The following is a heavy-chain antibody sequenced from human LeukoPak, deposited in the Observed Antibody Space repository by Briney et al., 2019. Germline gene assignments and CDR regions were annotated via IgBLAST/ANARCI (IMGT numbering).Heavy chain of an antibody. J-gene: IGHJ4*02. CDR1: GFTFDSYS. Sequence: GGSLRLSCAASGFTFDSYSMNWVRQAPGKGLEWVSAISGSGDTTYYADSVKGRFTISRDNSKNTVSLQMNSLRAEDTAVFYCAKGYCTSTACYGTYWGQGTLVTVSS. CDR3: AKGYCTSTACYGTY. D-gene: IGHD2-2*01. CDR2: ISGSGDTT. V-gene: IGHV3-23*01.